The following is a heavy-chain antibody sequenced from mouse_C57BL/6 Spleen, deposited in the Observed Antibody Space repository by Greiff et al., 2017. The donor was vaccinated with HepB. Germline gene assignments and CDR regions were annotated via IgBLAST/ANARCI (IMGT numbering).Heavy chain of an antibody. V-gene: IGHV1-82*01. CDR2: IYPGDGDT. J-gene: IGHJ1*03. CDR1: GYAFSSSW. CDR3: ARGDYYYGSSSDFDV. D-gene: IGHD1-1*01. Sequence: VKLMESGPELVKPGASVKISCKASGYAFSSSWMNWVKQRPGKGLEWIGRIYPGDGDTNYNGKFKGKATLTADKSSSTAYMQLSSLPSEDSAVYFCARGDYYYGSSSDFDVWGTGTTVTVSS.